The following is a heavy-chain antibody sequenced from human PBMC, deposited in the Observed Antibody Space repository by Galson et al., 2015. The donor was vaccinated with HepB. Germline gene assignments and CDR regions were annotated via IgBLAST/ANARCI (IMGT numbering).Heavy chain of an antibody. CDR2: IWHDGSSI. Sequence: SLRLSCATSGFTFSSYGIHWVRQAPGKGLEWVAGIWHDGSSIQYVASVKGRLTISRDNSKNTLFLQMNSLRVEDTAVYYCARVKKETADSGCYSYYFDYWGQGTLVTVSS. J-gene: IGHJ4*02. D-gene: IGHD3-16*01. V-gene: IGHV3-33*01. CDR1: GFTFSSYG. CDR3: ARVKKETADSGCYSYYFDY.